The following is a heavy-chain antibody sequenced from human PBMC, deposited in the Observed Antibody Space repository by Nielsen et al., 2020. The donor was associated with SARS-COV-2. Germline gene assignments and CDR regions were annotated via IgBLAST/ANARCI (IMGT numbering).Heavy chain of an antibody. J-gene: IGHJ4*02. D-gene: IGHD3-22*01. CDR3: ARDLAYYDSSAAGGFDY. CDR1: GYTFTDYY. Sequence: SVKVSCKASGYTFTDYYIHWVRQAPGQGLEWMGGIIPIFGTANYAQKFQGRVTITADESTSTAYMELSSLRSEDTAVYYCARDLAYYDSSAAGGFDYWGQGTLVTVSS. CDR2: IIPIFGTA. V-gene: IGHV1-69*13.